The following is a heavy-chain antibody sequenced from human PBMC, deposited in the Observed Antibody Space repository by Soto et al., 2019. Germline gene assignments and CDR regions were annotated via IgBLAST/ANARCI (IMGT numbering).Heavy chain of an antibody. D-gene: IGHD3-10*01. CDR3: ASNRFGELLY. V-gene: IGHV4-30-2*01. CDR2: IYHSGST. J-gene: IGHJ4*02. Sequence: PSETLSLTCAVSGCSISSGGYSWSWIRQPPGKGLEWIGYIYHSGSTYYNPSLKSRVTISVDRSKNQFSLKLSSVTAADTAVYYCASNRFGELLYWGQGTLVTVSS. CDR1: GCSISSGGYS.